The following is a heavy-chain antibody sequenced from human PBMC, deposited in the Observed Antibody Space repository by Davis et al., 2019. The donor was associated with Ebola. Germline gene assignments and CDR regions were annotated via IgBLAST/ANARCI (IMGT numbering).Heavy chain of an antibody. J-gene: IGHJ6*02. CDR2: ISSSSSYT. CDR3: ARGGAVAAYYYYYGMDV. CDR1: GFTFSDYY. V-gene: IGHV3-11*06. D-gene: IGHD6-19*01. Sequence: GGSLRLSCAASGFTFSDYYMSWIRQAPGKGLEWVSYISSSSSYTNYADSVKGRFTISRDNAKNSLYLQMNSLRAEDTAVYYCARGGAVAAYYYYYGMDVWGQGTTVTVSS.